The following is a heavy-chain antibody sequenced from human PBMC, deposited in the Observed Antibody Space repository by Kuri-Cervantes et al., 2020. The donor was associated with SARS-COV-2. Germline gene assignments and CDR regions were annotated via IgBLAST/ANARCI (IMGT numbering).Heavy chain of an antibody. V-gene: IGHV4-34*01. CDR1: GGSFSDYY. J-gene: IGHJ6*01. D-gene: IGHD1-7*01. Sequence: GSLRLSCAVYGGSFSDYYWSWVRQPPGKGLEWIGEINHSGNTNYDPSLKSRVTISVDTSENQFSLNLSSVTAADTAVYYCARESLAQTTWGYYYGVGLWEQGTTVTVSS. CDR3: ARESLAQTTWGYYYGVGL. CDR2: INHSGNT.